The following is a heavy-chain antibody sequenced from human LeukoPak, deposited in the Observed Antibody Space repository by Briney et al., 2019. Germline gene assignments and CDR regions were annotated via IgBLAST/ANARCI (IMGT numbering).Heavy chain of an antibody. CDR2: ISGSGGST. J-gene: IGHJ3*02. V-gene: IGHV3-23*01. D-gene: IGHD2-21*02. CDR3: ARDRLFLDAFDI. CDR1: GFTFSGYA. Sequence: GGSLRLSCAASGFTFSGYAMSWVRQAPGKGLEWVSAISGSGGSTYYADSVKGRFTISRDNSKNTLYLQMNSLRAEDTAVYYCARDRLFLDAFDIWGQGTMVTVSS.